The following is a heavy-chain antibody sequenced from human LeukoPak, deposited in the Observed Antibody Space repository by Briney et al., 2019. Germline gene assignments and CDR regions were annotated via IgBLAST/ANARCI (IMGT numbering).Heavy chain of an antibody. J-gene: IGHJ6*02. D-gene: IGHD3-22*01. CDR1: GGSFSGYY. CDR3: ARGLSYDSNGYYPQVPGAYYYGMDV. V-gene: IGHV4-34*01. Sequence: PSETLSLTCAVYGGSFSGYYWSWIRQPPGKGLEWIGEINHSGSTNYNPSLKSRVTISVDTSKNQFSLKLSSVTAADTAVYYCARGLSYDSNGYYPQVPGAYYYGMDVWGQGTTVTVSS. CDR2: INHSGST.